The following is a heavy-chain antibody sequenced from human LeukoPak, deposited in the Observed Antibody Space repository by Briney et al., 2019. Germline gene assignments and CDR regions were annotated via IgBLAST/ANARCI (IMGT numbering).Heavy chain of an antibody. Sequence: SETLSLTCTVSGGSISSYYWSWIWQPPGKGLGWIGYIYYSGSTNYNPSLKSRVTISVDTSKNQFSLKLSSVTAADTAVYYCARLYGGDDYVWGSYRPVGYFDYWGQGTLVTVSS. CDR2: IYYSGST. CDR3: ARLYGGDDYVWGSYRPVGYFDY. D-gene: IGHD3-16*02. V-gene: IGHV4-59*08. CDR1: GGSISSYY. J-gene: IGHJ4*02.